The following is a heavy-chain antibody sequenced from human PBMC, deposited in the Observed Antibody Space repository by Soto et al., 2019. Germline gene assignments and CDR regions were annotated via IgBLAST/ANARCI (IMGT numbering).Heavy chain of an antibody. Sequence: GASVKVSCKASGYTLTGYYMHWVRQAPGQGLEWMGWINPNSGGTNYAQKFQGWVTMTRDTSISTAYMELSRLRSDDTAVYYCARERPSSYFDYWGQGTLVTVSS. J-gene: IGHJ4*02. CDR3: ARERPSSYFDY. V-gene: IGHV1-2*04. D-gene: IGHD6-19*01. CDR2: INPNSGGT. CDR1: GYTLTGYY.